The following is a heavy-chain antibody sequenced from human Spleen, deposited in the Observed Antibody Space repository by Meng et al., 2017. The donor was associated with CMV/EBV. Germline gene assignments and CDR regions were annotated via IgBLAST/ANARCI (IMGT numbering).Heavy chain of an antibody. J-gene: IGHJ4*02. CDR2: ISAYNCNT. V-gene: IGHV1-18*01. D-gene: IGHD2-2*01. CDR1: GYTFTSYG. Sequence: SGYTFTSYGFSWVRQAPGQGLEWMGWISAYNCNTNYAQNLQGRVTMTTDTSTSTAYMELRSLRSDDTAVYYCARDRDILIVPSAPDYWGQGTLVTVSS. CDR3: ARDRDILIVPSAPDY.